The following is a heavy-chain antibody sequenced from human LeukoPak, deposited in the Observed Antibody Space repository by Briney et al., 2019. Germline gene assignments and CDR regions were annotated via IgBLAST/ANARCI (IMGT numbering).Heavy chain of an antibody. J-gene: IGHJ5*02. CDR3: ARSAYYYGSGSKRHKGGWFDP. CDR1: GGTFSSYA. D-gene: IGHD3-10*01. CDR2: IIPIFGTA. Sequence: SVKVSCKASGGTFSSYAISWVRQAPGQGLEWMGGIIPIFGTANYAQKFQGRVTITADKSTSTAYMELSSLRSDDTAVYYCARSAYYYGSGSKRHKGGWFDPWGQGTLVTVSS. V-gene: IGHV1-69*06.